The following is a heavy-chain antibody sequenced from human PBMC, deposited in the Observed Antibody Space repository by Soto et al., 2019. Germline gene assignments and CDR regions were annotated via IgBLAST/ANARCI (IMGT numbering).Heavy chain of an antibody. CDR2: MNPNSGNT. J-gene: IGHJ6*03. V-gene: IGHV1-8*01. CDR1: GYTFTSYD. CDR3: ARVWVLLNYYYMDV. Sequence: QVQLVQSGAEVKKPGASVKVSCKASGYTFTSYDTNWVRQATGQGLEWMGWMNPNSGNTGYAQKFQGRVTMTRNTSISTAYMELSSLRSEDTDVYYCARVWVLLNYYYMDVWGKGTTVTVSS. D-gene: IGHD3-16*01.